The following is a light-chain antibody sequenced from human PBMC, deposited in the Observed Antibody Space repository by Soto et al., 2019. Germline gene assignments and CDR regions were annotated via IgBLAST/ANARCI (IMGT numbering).Light chain of an antibody. CDR2: AAS. CDR1: QGISSY. J-gene: IGKJ1*01. V-gene: IGKV1-8*01. CDR3: QQRWT. Sequence: AIRMTQSPSSFSASTGDRVTITCRASQGISSYLAWYQQKPGKAPKLLIYAASTLQSGVPSRFSGSGSGTDFTLTISCLQSEDFATYYCQQRWTFGQGTKVDIK.